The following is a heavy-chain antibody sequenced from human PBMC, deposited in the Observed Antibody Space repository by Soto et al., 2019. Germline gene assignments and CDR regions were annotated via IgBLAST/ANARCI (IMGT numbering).Heavy chain of an antibody. V-gene: IGHV3-23*01. J-gene: IGHJ5*01. Sequence: EVHLLESGGGWVQPGGSLRLSCTASGFTFSSYAMTWVRQAPGRGLEGVSGITGSGGRTYYADSVKGRFTISRDNSKSTLYLQMNSLRAEDTAVYYWAKDTRYGDYVRWFDSWGQGTLVTVSS. CDR1: GFTFSSYA. CDR3: AKDTRYGDYVRWFDS. D-gene: IGHD4-17*01. CDR2: ITGSGGRT.